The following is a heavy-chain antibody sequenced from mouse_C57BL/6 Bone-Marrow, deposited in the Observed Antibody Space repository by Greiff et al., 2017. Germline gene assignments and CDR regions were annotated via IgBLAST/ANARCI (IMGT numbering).Heavy chain of an antibody. CDR2: IWRGGST. J-gene: IGHJ2*01. Sequence: VQLQQSGPGLVQPSQSLSISCTASGFTLTSYGVHWVRQSPGKGLEWLGEIWRGGSTDYNAAFIYRLSISKDNSKSQVFFKMNGLQADDAAIYYCASSRHYFDYWGQGTTLTVSA. D-gene: IGHD1-1*01. CDR1: GFTLTSYG. CDR3: ASSRHYFDY. V-gene: IGHV2-2*01.